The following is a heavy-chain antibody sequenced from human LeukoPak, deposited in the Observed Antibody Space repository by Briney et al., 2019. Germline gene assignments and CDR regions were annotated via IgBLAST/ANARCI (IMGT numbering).Heavy chain of an antibody. D-gene: IGHD2-15*01. J-gene: IGHJ4*02. Sequence: GGSLRLSCAASGFTFSSYSMNWVRQAQGKGLDWVSHISSSGSTIYYADSVKGRFTISRDNAKNSLYLQMNSLRVEDTAVYYCTRTLLYCSGGSCYPTRFDYWGQGILVTVSS. CDR2: ISSSGSTI. V-gene: IGHV3-48*01. CDR1: GFTFSSYS. CDR3: TRTLLYCSGGSCYPTRFDY.